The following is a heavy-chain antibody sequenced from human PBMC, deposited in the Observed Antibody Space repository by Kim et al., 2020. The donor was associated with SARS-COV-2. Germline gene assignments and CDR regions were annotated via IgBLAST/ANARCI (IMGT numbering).Heavy chain of an antibody. CDR1: GFTFSNAW. J-gene: IGHJ6*02. CDR3: TAPSGSYWEYYYYYGMDC. D-gene: IGHD1-26*01. V-gene: IGHV3-15*01. CDR2: IKSKTDGGTT. Sequence: GGSLRLSCAAPGFTFSNAWMSWVRQAPGKGLEWVGRIKSKTDGGTTDYAAPVKGRFTISRDDSKNTLYLQMNSLKTEDTAVYYCTAPSGSYWEYYYYYGMDCCGPGPTVPASS.